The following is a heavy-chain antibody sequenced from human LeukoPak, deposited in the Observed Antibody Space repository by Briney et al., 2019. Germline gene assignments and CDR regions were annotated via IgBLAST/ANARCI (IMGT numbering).Heavy chain of an antibody. CDR1: GGSIRSYY. CDR3: ARAVLDTATGFDAFDI. V-gene: IGHV4-59*01. J-gene: IGHJ3*02. D-gene: IGHD5-18*01. Sequence: SETLSLTCTVSGGSIRSYYWSWIRQPPGKGLEWSGYFYYSGSSNYNPSLKSRVTISVDTSKNQFSLKLSSVTAADTAVYFCARAVLDTATGFDAFDIWGQGTMVTVSS. CDR2: FYYSGSS.